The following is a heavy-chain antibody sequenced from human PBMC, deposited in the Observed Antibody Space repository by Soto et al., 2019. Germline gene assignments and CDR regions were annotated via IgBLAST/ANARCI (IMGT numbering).Heavy chain of an antibody. D-gene: IGHD6-19*01. CDR2: IIPIFGTA. CDR1: GGTFSSYA. Sequence: SVKVSCKASGGTFSSYAISWVRQAPGQGLEWMGGIIPIFGTANYAQKFQGRVTITADESTSTAYMELSSLRSEDTAVYYCARAPPNSSGWYRVAFDIWGQGTMVTVSS. J-gene: IGHJ3*02. CDR3: ARAPPNSSGWYRVAFDI. V-gene: IGHV1-69*13.